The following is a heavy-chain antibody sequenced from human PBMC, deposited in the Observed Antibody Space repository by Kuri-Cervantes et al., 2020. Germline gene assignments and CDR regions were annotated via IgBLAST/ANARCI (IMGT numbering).Heavy chain of an antibody. J-gene: IGHJ4*02. Sequence: SETLSLTCAVSGGSFSGYSWTWGLEWIGEINHSGSSTYNPSLKSRVTISLDTSQNPFSLNLSSVTAADTAVYYCARAGFTYGHLLYWGQGNLVTVSS. CDR3: ARAGFTYGHLLY. CDR1: GGSFSGYS. V-gene: IGHV4-34*01. D-gene: IGHD3-10*01. CDR2: INHSGSS.